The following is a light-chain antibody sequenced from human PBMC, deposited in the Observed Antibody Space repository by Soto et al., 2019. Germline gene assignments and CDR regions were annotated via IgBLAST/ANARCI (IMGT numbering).Light chain of an antibody. V-gene: IGKV3-15*01. J-gene: IGKJ1*01. Sequence: EIVMTQSPATLSVSPGERATLSCRASQSVSSNLAWYQQKPGQAPRLLMYRASTRATGIPTRFSGSGSGTEFTLTITSLQSEDFAVYYCQHYNNWPPWTFGQGTKVEIK. CDR2: RAS. CDR3: QHYNNWPPWT. CDR1: QSVSSN.